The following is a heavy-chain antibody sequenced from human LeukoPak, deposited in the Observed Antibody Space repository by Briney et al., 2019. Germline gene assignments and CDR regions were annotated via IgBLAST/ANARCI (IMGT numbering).Heavy chain of an antibody. CDR3: ARAGRSGWTTMSGNWFDP. CDR2: TYYRSKWYN. J-gene: IGHJ5*02. CDR1: GDSVSSNSAA. Sequence: SQTLSLTCAISGDSVSSNSAAWNWIRQSPSRGLEWLGRTYYRSKWYNDYAVSVKSRITINPDTSKNQFSLQLNSATPEDTAVYYCARAGRSGWTTMSGNWFDPWGQGTLVTVSS. V-gene: IGHV6-1*01. D-gene: IGHD6-19*01.